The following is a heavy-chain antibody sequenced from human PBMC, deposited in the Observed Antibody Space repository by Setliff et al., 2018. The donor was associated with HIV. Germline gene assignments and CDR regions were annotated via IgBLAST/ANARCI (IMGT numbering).Heavy chain of an antibody. CDR1: GGTFSSYA. D-gene: IGHD2-15*01. J-gene: IGHJ6*02. CDR3: ARALYCSGGSCYSHYYYGMDV. CDR2: IIPILGIA. Sequence: SVKVSCKASGGTFSSYAISWVRQAPGQGLEWMGGIIPILGIANYAQKFQGRVTITADKSTSTAYMELSSLRSEDTAVYYCARALYCSGGSCYSHYYYGMDVWGQGTTVTVS. V-gene: IGHV1-69*10.